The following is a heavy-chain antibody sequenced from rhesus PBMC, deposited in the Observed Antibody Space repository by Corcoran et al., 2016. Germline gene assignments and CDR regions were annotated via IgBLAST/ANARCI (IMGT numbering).Heavy chain of an antibody. CDR3: ARQGRIAVAGLPIDY. CDR2: ISYSGSR. Sequence: QVQLQESGPGLVKPSATLSLPCAVSGISISSSYYHWTWILQAPGTGLAWIGYISYSGSRSYNPSLKSRVTISRDTSKNHFSLKLNSVTAADTVVYYCARQGRIAVAGLPIDYWGRGVLVTVSS. V-gene: IGHV4-122*02. D-gene: IGHD6-37*01. CDR1: GISISSSYYH. J-gene: IGHJ4*01.